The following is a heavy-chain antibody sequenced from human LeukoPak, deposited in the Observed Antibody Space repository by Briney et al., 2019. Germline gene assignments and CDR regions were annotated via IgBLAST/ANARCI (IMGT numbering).Heavy chain of an antibody. V-gene: IGHV1-3*01. CDR3: ARVKAGTTFLDY. CDR2: INGGNGDT. Sequence: ASVKVSCKTSGYTFTNYAMHWVRQAPGQRFEWMGWINGGNGDTKYSQKFQGRVTVTRDTSATTVYVELSSLRSEDTAVYYCARVKAGTTFLDYWGQGTLVTLSS. CDR1: GYTFTNYA. J-gene: IGHJ4*02. D-gene: IGHD1-7*01.